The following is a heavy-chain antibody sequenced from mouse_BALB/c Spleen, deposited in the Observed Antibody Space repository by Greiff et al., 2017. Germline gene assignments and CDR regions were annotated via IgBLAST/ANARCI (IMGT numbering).Heavy chain of an antibody. V-gene: IGHV1-15*01. CDR1: GYTFTDYE. CDR3: ARGGGGYWYFDV. CDR2: IDPETGGT. Sequence: QVQLQQSGAELVRPGASVTLSCKASGYTFTDYEMHWVKQTPVHGLEWIGAIDPETGGTAYNQKFKGKATLTADKSSSTAYMELRSLTSEDSAVYYCARGGGGYWYFDVWGAGTTVTVSS. J-gene: IGHJ1*01.